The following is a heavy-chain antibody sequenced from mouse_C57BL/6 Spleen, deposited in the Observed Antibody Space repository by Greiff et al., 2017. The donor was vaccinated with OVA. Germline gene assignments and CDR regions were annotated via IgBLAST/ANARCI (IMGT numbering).Heavy chain of an antibody. D-gene: IGHD3-2*02. V-gene: IGHV1-82*01. CDR2: IYPGDGDT. Sequence: QVQLQQSGPELVKPGASVKISCKASGYAFSSSWMNWVKQRPGQGLEWIGRIYPGDGDTNYNGKFKGKATLTADKSSSTAYMQLSSLTSEDSAVYFCARAAQATLYFDYWGQGTTLTVSS. CDR3: ARAAQATLYFDY. J-gene: IGHJ2*01. CDR1: GYAFSSSW.